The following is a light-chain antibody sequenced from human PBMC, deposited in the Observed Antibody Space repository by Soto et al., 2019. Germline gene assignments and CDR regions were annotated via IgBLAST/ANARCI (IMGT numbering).Light chain of an antibody. CDR3: QQHSNWPLT. Sequence: EIVLTQSPATLSLSPGERATLSCRASQTVSNNLAWYQQRPGQAPRLLIYDASSRATGIPARFSGSGSGTDFTLTISSQEPEDFAVYYCQQHSNWPLTFGGGTKVEIK. J-gene: IGKJ4*01. V-gene: IGKV3-11*01. CDR2: DAS. CDR1: QTVSNN.